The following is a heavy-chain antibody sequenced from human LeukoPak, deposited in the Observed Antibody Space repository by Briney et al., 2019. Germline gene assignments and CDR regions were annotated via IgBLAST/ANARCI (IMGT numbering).Heavy chain of an antibody. J-gene: IGHJ4*02. Sequence: PGGSLRLSCAASGVTFSSYAMSWVRQAPGKGLEWVSTVTGSGASTYYADSVKGRFTISRDNSKNTLYLQMKSLRAEDTALYYCAKPNFAYWGQGTLVTVSP. CDR3: AKPNFAY. CDR2: VTGSGAST. V-gene: IGHV3-23*01. CDR1: GVTFSSYA.